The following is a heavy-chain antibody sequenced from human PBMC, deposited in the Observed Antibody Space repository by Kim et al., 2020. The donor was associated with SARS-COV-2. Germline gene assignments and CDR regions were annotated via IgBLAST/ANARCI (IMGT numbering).Heavy chain of an antibody. D-gene: IGHD4-17*01. CDR2: ISYDGSNK. J-gene: IGHJ4*02. Sequence: GGSLRLSCAASGFTFSSYAMHWVRQAPGKGLEWVAVISYDGSNKYYADSVKGRFTISRDNSKNTLYLQMNSLRAEDTAVYYCARAQTFDDYGDYDFDYWGQGTLVTVSS. CDR1: GFTFSSYA. V-gene: IGHV3-30-3*01. CDR3: ARAQTFDDYGDYDFDY.